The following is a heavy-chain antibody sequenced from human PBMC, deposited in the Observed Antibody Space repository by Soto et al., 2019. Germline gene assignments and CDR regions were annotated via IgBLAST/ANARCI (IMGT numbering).Heavy chain of an antibody. D-gene: IGHD3-10*01. Sequence: GASVKVSCKASGYTFTSYGISWVRQAPGQGLEWMGWISAYNGNTNYAQKLQGRVTMTTDTSTSTAYMELRSLRSDDTAVYYCARDWVFRGVIIRYYYGMDVWGQGTTVTVSS. J-gene: IGHJ6*02. CDR1: GYTFTSYG. CDR2: ISAYNGNT. V-gene: IGHV1-18*01. CDR3: ARDWVFRGVIIRYYYGMDV.